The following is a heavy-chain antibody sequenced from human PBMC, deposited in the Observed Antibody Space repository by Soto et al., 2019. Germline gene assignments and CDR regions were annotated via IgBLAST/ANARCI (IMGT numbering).Heavy chain of an antibody. CDR3: ARDIVVVTASPFGYYYYGMDV. CDR2: INHSGST. V-gene: IGHV4-34*01. Sequence: QVQLQQWGAGLLKPSETLSLTCAVYGGSFSGYYWSWIRQPPGKGLEWIGEINHSGSTNYNPSLQSRVTISVDTSKNQFSLKLSSATAADTAVYYCARDIVVVTASPFGYYYYGMDVWGQGTTVTVSS. CDR1: GGSFSGYY. J-gene: IGHJ6*02. D-gene: IGHD2-21*02.